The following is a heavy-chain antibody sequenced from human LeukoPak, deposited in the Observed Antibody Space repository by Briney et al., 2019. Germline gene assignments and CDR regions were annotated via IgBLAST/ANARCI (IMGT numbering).Heavy chain of an antibody. Sequence: SETLSLTCAVYGGSFSGYYWSWIRQPSGKGLEWIGEINHSGSTNYNPSLKSRVTISVDTSKNQFSLKLSSVTAADTAVYYCARAVLSRSSSFFYVPDAFDIWGQGTMVTVSS. CDR3: ARAVLSRSSSFFYVPDAFDI. J-gene: IGHJ3*02. V-gene: IGHV4-34*01. CDR1: GGSFSGYY. CDR2: INHSGST. D-gene: IGHD6-13*01.